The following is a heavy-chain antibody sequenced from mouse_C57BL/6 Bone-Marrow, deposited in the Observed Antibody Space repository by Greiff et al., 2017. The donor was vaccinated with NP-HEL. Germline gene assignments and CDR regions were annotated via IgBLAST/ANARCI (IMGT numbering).Heavy chain of an antibody. CDR2: ISSGGSYT. D-gene: IGHD2-3*01. V-gene: IGHV5-6*01. CDR1: GFTFSSYG. Sequence: EVQGVESGGDLVKPGGSLKLSCAASGFTFSSYGMSWVRPTPDKRLAWVATISSGGSYTYYPDSVKGRFTISRDNAKNTLYLQMSSLKSEDTAMYYCARDGYYVGWFAYWGQGTLVTVSA. CDR3: ARDGYYVGWFAY. J-gene: IGHJ3*01.